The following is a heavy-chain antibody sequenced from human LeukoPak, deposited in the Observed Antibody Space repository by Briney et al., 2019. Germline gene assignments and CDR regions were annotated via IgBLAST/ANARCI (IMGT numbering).Heavy chain of an antibody. Sequence: GGSLRLSCVGSGFSFSNYSLNWVRQTPGKGLEWVSSISKGSGYIYQTDSVKGRFTVSRDSAKNTLYLQMNSLRAEDTAVYYCARVQLVRYAFDIWGQGTMVTVSS. CDR2: ISKGSGYI. V-gene: IGHV3-21*01. D-gene: IGHD6-6*01. CDR1: GFSFSNYS. J-gene: IGHJ3*02. CDR3: ARVQLVRYAFDI.